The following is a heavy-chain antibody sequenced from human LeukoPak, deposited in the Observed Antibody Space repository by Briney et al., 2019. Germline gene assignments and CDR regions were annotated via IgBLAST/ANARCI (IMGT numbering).Heavy chain of an antibody. V-gene: IGHV1-46*01. J-gene: IGHJ4*02. D-gene: IGHD3-16*02. CDR2: INPSGGST. CDR1: GYTFTSYY. Sequence: ASVKVSCKASGYTFTSYYMHWVRQAPGQGLEWMGIINPSGGSTSYAQKFQGRVTMTEDTSTDTGYMELSSLRSEDTAVYYCSGYVWGNYRYRPFDYWGQGTLVTVSS. CDR3: SGYVWGNYRYRPFDY.